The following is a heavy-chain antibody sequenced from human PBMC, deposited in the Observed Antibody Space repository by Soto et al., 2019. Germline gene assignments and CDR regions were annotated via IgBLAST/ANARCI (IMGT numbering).Heavy chain of an antibody. V-gene: IGHV1-69*01. D-gene: IGHD5-12*01. CDR2: IIPLFGTP. CDR1: GGTFSDLA. CDR3: ASARVAEMATGGYFDN. Sequence: QVHLVQSGAEVKKPGSSVKVSCKTSGGTFSDLAFSWVRQAPRHGLEWVGGIIPLFGTPNYAREFQGRVSISADESSNTVYMELGSLRSEDTAVYYCASARVAEMATGGYFDNWGQGTLVTVSS. J-gene: IGHJ4*02.